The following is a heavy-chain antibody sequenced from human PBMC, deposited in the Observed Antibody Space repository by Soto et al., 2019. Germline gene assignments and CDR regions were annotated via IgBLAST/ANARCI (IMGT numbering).Heavy chain of an antibody. D-gene: IGHD6-6*01. CDR1: GGVNRGYY. J-gene: IGHJ6*02. V-gene: IGHV4-59*01. CDR2: IYYSGST. Sequence: TLSHTWTVAGGVNRGYYRSWIKQPPGKGLEWIGYIYYSGSTNYNPSLKSRVTISVDTSKNQFSLKLSSVTAADTAVYYCARDARNGMDVWGQGTTVTVSS. CDR3: ARDARNGMDV.